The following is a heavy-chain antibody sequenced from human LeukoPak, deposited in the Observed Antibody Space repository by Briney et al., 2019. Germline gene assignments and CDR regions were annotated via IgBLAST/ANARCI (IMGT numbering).Heavy chain of an antibody. D-gene: IGHD3-3*01. CDR2: ISSSSSYI. CDR1: GFTFSSYR. Sequence: PGGSLTLSCAAAGFTFSSYRMNWVRQAPGKGLEWVSSISSSSSYIYYADSVKGRFTISRDNAKNSLYLQMNSLRAEDTAVYYCASRARGPSVYWGQGTLVTVSS. CDR3: ASRARGPSVY. V-gene: IGHV3-21*01. J-gene: IGHJ4*02.